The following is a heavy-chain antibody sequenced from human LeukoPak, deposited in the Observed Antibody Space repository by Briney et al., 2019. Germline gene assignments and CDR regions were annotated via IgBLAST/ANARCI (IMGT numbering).Heavy chain of an antibody. CDR1: GYTFTSYA. Sequence: ASVKVSCKASGYTFTSYAMHWVRQAPGQRLEWMGWINAGNGNTKYSQKFQGRVTITRDTSASTAYMELSSLRSEDTAVYYCARFTYYYYGMDVWGQGTTVTVSS. CDR3: ARFTYYYYGMDV. V-gene: IGHV1-3*01. J-gene: IGHJ6*02. D-gene: IGHD3-16*01. CDR2: INAGNGNT.